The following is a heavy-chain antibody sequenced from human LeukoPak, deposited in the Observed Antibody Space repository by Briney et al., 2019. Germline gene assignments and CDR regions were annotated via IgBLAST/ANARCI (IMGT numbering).Heavy chain of an antibody. CDR2: IHYSAST. V-gene: IGHV4-4*02. Sequence: SETLSLTCTVSGGSITSIDWWSWVRQPPGKGLEWIGHIHYSASTNYSPSLTSRVTISIDTSKNQLSLKLSPVTAADTAMYYCARAGGIPTSPLDLDYWGQGTLVTVSS. CDR1: GGSITSIDW. J-gene: IGHJ4*02. CDR3: ARAGGIPTSPLDLDY. D-gene: IGHD2-2*01.